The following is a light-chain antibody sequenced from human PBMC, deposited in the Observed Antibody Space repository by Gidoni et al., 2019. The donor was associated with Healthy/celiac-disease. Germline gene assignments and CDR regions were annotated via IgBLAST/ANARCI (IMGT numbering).Light chain of an antibody. V-gene: IGKV3-11*01. CDR2: DAS. Sequence: EIVLTQSPATLSLSPGERATLSCRASQSVSSYLAWYQQQPGQAPRLLIYDASNRATGIPARFSGSGSGTDFTLTISSLEPEEFAVYYCQQRSNWPRTFGQGTKVEIK. J-gene: IGKJ1*01. CDR1: QSVSSY. CDR3: QQRSNWPRT.